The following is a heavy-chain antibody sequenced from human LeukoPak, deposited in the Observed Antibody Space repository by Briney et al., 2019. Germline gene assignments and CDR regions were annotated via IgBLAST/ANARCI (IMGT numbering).Heavy chain of an antibody. CDR1: GFTFSSYS. CDR3: ARDLVLSRSVGASEKVDY. D-gene: IGHD1-26*01. CDR2: ISTSGDYI. V-gene: IGHV3-21*01. J-gene: IGHJ4*02. Sequence: GGSLTLSCAAPGFTFSSYSMNWVRQAPGKGLEWVSSISTSGDYIYYADSVKGRFTMSRGNAKNSLYLQMDSLRAEDTAVYYCARDLVLSRSVGASEKVDYWGQGTLVTVSS.